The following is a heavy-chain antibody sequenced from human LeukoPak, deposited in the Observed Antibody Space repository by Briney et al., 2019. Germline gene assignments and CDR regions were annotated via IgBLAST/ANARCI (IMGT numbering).Heavy chain of an antibody. D-gene: IGHD3-9*01. CDR1: GGSISSYY. J-gene: IGHJ4*02. CDR3: ARDGLLTGYDY. Sequence: SETQSLTCTVSGGSISSYYWSWIRQPAGNGLEWIGRIYTSGSTNYNPSLKSRVTMSVDTSKNQFSLKLSSVTAADTAVYYCARDGLLTGYDYWGQGTLVTVSS. CDR2: IYTSGST. V-gene: IGHV4-4*07.